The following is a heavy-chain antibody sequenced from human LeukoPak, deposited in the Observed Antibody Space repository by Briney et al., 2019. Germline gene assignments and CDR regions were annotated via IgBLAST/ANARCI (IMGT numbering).Heavy chain of an antibody. CDR1: GFTFSSYS. V-gene: IGHV3-48*02. CDR3: ARDNEQYSSSSFFDY. Sequence: PGGSLRLSCAASGFTFSSYSMNWVRQAPGKGLEWVSYISSGSSTRFYADSVKGRFTISRDNAKNSLYLQMNSLRDEDTAVYYCARDNEQYSSSSFFDYWGQGTLVTVSS. D-gene: IGHD6-6*01. J-gene: IGHJ4*02. CDR2: ISSGSSTR.